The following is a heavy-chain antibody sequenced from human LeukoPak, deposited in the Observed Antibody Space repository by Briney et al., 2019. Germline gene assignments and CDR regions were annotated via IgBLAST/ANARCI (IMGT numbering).Heavy chain of an antibody. CDR3: ARSQWRELLDY. CDR1: GFTVSSNY. CDR2: IYSGGST. J-gene: IGHJ4*02. V-gene: IGHV3-53*01. D-gene: IGHD1-26*01. Sequence: HPGGSLRLSCAASGFTVSSNYMSWVRQAPGKGLEWVSVIYSGGSTYYADSVKGRFTISRDNSKNTLYLQMNSLRAEDTAVYYCARSQWRELLDYWGQGTLVTVSS.